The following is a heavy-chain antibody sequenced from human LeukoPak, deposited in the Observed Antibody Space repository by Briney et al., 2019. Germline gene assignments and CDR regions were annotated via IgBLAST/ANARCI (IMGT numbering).Heavy chain of an antibody. CDR1: GGSISGYY. D-gene: IGHD6-19*01. CDR3: ARALGYSSGWGVDY. Sequence: SETLSLTCTVSGGSISGYYWSWIRQPPGKGLEWIGYIYNSGSTYYNPSLKSRVIMSQDTSKNQFSLNLSSVTAADTAVYYCARALGYSSGWGVDYWGQGILVTVSS. J-gene: IGHJ4*02. V-gene: IGHV4-59*01. CDR2: IYNSGST.